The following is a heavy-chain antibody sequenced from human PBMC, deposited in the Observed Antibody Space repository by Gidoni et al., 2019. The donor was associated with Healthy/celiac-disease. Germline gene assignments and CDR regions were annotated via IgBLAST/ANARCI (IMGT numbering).Heavy chain of an antibody. CDR1: GFTFSSSA. J-gene: IGHJ3*02. CDR3: AKASRLFTVTPAIYDAFDI. Sequence: EVQLLESGGGLVQPGGSLRLSCAASGFTFSSSAMSWVRPAPGKGLEWVSAISGSGGSTYYADSVKGRFTISRDNSKNTLYLQMNSLRAEDTAVYYCAKASRLFTVTPAIYDAFDIWGQGTMVTVSS. CDR2: ISGSGGST. V-gene: IGHV3-23*01. D-gene: IGHD4-4*01.